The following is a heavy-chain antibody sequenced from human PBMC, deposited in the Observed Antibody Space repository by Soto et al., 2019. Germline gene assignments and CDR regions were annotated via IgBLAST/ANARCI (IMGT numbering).Heavy chain of an antibody. D-gene: IGHD3-10*01. Sequence: QVQLVQSGAEVKKPGSSVKVSCKASGGTFSSYAISWVRQAPGQGLEWMGGIIPIFGTANYAQKFKGRVTITADESTSTAYMELSSMRSEDTAVYYCARRVLGVIIEYYGMDVWGQGTTVTVSS. V-gene: IGHV1-69*01. CDR3: ARRVLGVIIEYYGMDV. J-gene: IGHJ6*02. CDR1: GGTFSSYA. CDR2: IIPIFGTA.